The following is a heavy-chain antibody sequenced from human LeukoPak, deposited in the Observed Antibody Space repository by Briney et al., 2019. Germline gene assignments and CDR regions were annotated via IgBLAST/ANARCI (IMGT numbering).Heavy chain of an antibody. J-gene: IGHJ4*02. CDR3: ARVWYGGKSGPDH. D-gene: IGHD1-26*01. CDR1: GYFIKNGYN. Sequence: SETLSLTCTVSGYFIKNGYNWGWIRQPPGKGLEWIGYISHSGSTYYNPSLKNRLTLSLDTSKNQFSLRLNSVTAADTAVYYCARVWYGGKSGPDHWGQGTLVTVSS. CDR2: ISHSGST. V-gene: IGHV4-38-2*02.